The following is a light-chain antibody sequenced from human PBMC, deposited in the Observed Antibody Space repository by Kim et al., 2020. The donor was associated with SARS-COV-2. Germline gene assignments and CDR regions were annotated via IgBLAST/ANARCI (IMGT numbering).Light chain of an antibody. Sequence: DIQMTQSPSTLSTSVGDRVTITCRASQSIRIYLAWYQQKPGKAPKLLIYRASRLETGVPSRFSGSGSGTEFTLTISGLQPDDSAIYYCQHYDAYPLTFGGGTKVDIK. CDR3: QHYDAYPLT. V-gene: IGKV1-5*03. CDR2: RAS. CDR1: QSIRIY. J-gene: IGKJ4*01.